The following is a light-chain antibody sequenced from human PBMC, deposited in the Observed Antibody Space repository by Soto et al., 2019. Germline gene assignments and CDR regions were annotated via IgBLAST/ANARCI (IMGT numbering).Light chain of an antibody. CDR1: NEHSTYI. J-gene: IGLJ2*01. CDR3: ETWDRYAHVI. Sequence: QLVLTQSSSASASLGSSVKLSCTLSNEHSTYIIAWHQQQPGKAPRYLMKLEGSGSYTRGSGIPDRFSGSSSGADRYLTISNLQSEDEADYYCETWDRYAHVILGGGTKLTVL. V-gene: IGLV4-60*03. CDR2: LEGSGSY.